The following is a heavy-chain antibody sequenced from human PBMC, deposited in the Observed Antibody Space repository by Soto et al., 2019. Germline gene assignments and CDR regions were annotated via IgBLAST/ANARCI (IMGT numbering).Heavy chain of an antibody. CDR3: AKDLDGSYYSFWFDP. CDR1: GFTFSSYA. D-gene: IGHD1-26*01. V-gene: IGHV3-23*01. Sequence: GGSLRLSCAASGFTFSSYAMSWVRQAPGKGLEWVPAISGSGGSTYYADSVKGRFTISRDNSKNTLYLQMNSLRAEDTAVYYCAKDLDGSYYSFWFDPWGQGTLVTVSS. CDR2: ISGSGGST. J-gene: IGHJ5*02.